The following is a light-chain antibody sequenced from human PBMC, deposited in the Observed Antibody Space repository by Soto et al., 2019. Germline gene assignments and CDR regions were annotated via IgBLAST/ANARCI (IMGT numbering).Light chain of an antibody. Sequence: DIQMTQSPSTLSASVGDRVTITCRASQSISSWLAWYHQKPGKAPKLLIYKASSLESGVPSRFSGSGSGTDFTLTISSLQPDDFANYYCQQYNSYPWTFGKGTKVVIK. J-gene: IGKJ1*01. CDR2: KAS. V-gene: IGKV1-5*03. CDR3: QQYNSYPWT. CDR1: QSISSW.